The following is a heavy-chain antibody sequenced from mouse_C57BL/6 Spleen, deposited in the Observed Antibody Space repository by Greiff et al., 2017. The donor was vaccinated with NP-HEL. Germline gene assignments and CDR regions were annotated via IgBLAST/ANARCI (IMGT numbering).Heavy chain of an antibody. Sequence: VKLVESGAELARPGASVKLSCKASGYTFTSYGISWVKQRTGQGLEWIGEIYPRSGNTYYNEKFKGKATLTADKSSSTAYMELRSLTSEDSAVYFCARKGGLENYYAMDYWGQGTSVTVSS. V-gene: IGHV1-81*01. J-gene: IGHJ4*01. CDR2: IYPRSGNT. CDR1: GYTFTSYG. CDR3: ARKGGLENYYAMDY.